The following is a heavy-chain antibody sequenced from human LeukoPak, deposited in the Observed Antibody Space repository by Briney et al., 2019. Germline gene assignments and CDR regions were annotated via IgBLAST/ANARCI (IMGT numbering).Heavy chain of an antibody. CDR1: GGSISSYY. CDR3: ARDLGGSCLFDY. Sequence: SETLSLTCTVSGGSISSYYWSWIRQSPGKGLEWIGYIYYSGSASYNPSLKSRVTISVDTSKNQFSLKLNSVTAADTAVYYCARDLGGSCLFDYWGQGTLVTVSS. D-gene: IGHD2-15*01. V-gene: IGHV4-59*01. CDR2: IYYSGSA. J-gene: IGHJ4*02.